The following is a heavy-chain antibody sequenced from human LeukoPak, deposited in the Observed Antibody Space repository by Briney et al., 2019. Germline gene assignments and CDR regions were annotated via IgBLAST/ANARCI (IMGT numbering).Heavy chain of an antibody. CDR2: IWYDGSNK. CDR3: AKESGYCSSTSCFADAFDI. CDR1: GFTFSSYG. Sequence: GRSLRLSCAASGFTFSSYGMHWVRQAPGKGLEGVAMIWYDGSNKYYAESVKGRLTISRDSSKNTLFLQMNSLRAEDTAVYYCAKESGYCSSTSCFADAFDIWGQGTMVTVSS. D-gene: IGHD2-2*01. V-gene: IGHV3-33*06. J-gene: IGHJ3*02.